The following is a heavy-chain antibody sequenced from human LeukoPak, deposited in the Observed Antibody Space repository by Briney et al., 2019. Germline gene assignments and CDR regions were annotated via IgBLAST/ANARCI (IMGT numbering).Heavy chain of an antibody. J-gene: IGHJ4*02. Sequence: ASVKVSCKASGYTFTSFFIHWVRQAPGQGLEWMGIIRPRDGDTNYPQTFRDRLTLSGDTSTSTVYMTLSSLRSDDTAVYYCTREQPNTGGFQKWGQGTLVTVSS. CDR1: GYTFTSFF. D-gene: IGHD1-1*01. CDR2: IRPRDGDT. CDR3: TREQPNTGGFQK. V-gene: IGHV1-46*01.